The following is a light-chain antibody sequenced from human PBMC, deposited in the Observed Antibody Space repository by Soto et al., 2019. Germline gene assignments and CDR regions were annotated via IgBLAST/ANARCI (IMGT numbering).Light chain of an antibody. CDR2: GAS. CDR1: QSVSSN. J-gene: IGKJ4*01. V-gene: IGKV3-15*01. CDR3: QQYNNWPPLT. Sequence: EIVMTQSPATLSVSPGERATLSCRASQSVSSNLAWYQQKPGQAPRLLIYGASTRATGIPARFSGSGSGTEFTLTISSLQSEDFAVDYCQQYNNWPPLTFDGGTKVEIK.